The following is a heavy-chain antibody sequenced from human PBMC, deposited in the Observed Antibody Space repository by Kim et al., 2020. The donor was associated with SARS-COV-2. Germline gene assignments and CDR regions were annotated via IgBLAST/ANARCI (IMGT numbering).Heavy chain of an antibody. D-gene: IGHD2-2*01. CDR3: ARLGIVVPAAHNFDY. Sequence: SVKVSCKASGGTFSSYAISWVRQAPGQGLEWMGRIIPILGIANYAQKFQGRVTITADKSTSTAYMELSSLRSEDTAVYYCARLGIVVPAAHNFDYWGQGTLVTVSS. CDR2: IIPILGIA. CDR1: GGTFSSYA. V-gene: IGHV1-69*04. J-gene: IGHJ4*02.